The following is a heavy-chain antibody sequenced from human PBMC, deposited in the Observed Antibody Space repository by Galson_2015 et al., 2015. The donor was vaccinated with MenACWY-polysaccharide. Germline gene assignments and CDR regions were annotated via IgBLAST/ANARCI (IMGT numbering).Heavy chain of an antibody. Sequence: SVKVSCKASGGTFNNYAVVWVRQAPGQGLEWVGGVVPLLGTTTYAQKLQARVTITADLYTSTAYMELINLRSGDTAVYYCGRTYGDFFYGMDVWGQVTTVTVSS. D-gene: IGHD4-17*01. V-gene: IGHV1-69*10. CDR1: GGTFNNYA. J-gene: IGHJ6*02. CDR3: GRTYGDFFYGMDV. CDR2: VVPLLGTT.